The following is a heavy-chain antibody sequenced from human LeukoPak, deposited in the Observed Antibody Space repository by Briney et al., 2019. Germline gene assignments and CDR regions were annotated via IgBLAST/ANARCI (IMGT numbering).Heavy chain of an antibody. CDR3: ARLSGSGYSYGLLFDY. J-gene: IGHJ4*02. Sequence: GGSLRLSCTASGFRFSSYGIHWVRQTPGKGLEWVALVSYDGSNKDYADSVKGRFTISRDNSKNTVYLQINSLRAEDTAVYYCARLSGSGYSYGLLFDYWGQGTLVTVSS. CDR1: GFRFSSYG. D-gene: IGHD5-18*01. V-gene: IGHV3-33*01. CDR2: VSYDGSNK.